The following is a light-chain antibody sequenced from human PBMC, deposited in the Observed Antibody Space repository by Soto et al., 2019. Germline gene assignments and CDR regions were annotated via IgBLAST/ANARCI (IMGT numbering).Light chain of an antibody. CDR3: HQYDGSPIT. Sequence: EILLTQSPGALSLSPGERATLSCRASQSVCRSYLAWYQQKPGQAPRLLMSGISKWATGIPDRFSGGGSGTDFTLTISRLEPEDFAPYICHQYDGSPITFGGGTRLEIK. V-gene: IGKV3-20*01. CDR1: QSVCRSY. CDR2: GIS. J-gene: IGKJ5*01.